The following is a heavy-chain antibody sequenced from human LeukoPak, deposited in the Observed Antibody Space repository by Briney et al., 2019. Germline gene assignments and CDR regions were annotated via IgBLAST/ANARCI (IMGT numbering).Heavy chain of an antibody. Sequence: SSETLSLTCTVSGGSISTYYWSWIRQPPGKGLEWIGYIYYSGSTNYNPSLKSRVTISVDTSKNQFSLKLSSGTAADTAVYYCARETTGSYYHYYYMDVWGKGTTVTVSS. D-gene: IGHD1-1*01. CDR3: ARETTGSYYHYYYMDV. CDR2: IYYSGST. V-gene: IGHV4-59*01. CDR1: GGSISTYY. J-gene: IGHJ6*03.